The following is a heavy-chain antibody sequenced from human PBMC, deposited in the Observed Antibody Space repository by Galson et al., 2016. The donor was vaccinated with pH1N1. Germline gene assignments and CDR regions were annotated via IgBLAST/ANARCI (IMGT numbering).Heavy chain of an antibody. CDR3: ARPAGQQWRVILPFGY. CDR2: ISRSGSTI. J-gene: IGHJ4*02. D-gene: IGHD6-19*01. Sequence: SLRLSCAASGFAFSSYEMNWVRQAPGKGLEWVSHISRSGSTIHYADSVKGRFTVSRDNAKNSLYLQMNSLRAEDTAVYYCARPAGQQWRVILPFGYWGQGILVTVPS. V-gene: IGHV3-48*03. CDR1: GFAFSSYE.